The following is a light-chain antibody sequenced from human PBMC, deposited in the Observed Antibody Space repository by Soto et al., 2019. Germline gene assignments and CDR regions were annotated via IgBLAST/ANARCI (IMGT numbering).Light chain of an antibody. J-gene: IGKJ1*01. CDR1: QSVSSSY. CDR3: QQYGNSRWT. CDR2: GAS. Sequence: EVVLTQSPGTLSLFPGERATLSCRASQSVSSSYLAWYQQKPGQAPRLLIFGASSRATGIPDRFSGSGSGTDCSRTISRLEPEDVAVYYWQQYGNSRWTFGQGTKGEIK. V-gene: IGKV3-20*01.